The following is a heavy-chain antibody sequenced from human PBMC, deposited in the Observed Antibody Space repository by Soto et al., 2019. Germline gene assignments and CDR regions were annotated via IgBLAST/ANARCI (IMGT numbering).Heavy chain of an antibody. CDR1: GASISSSTYY. CDR3: SGYCGSTACPTFSDY. Sequence: SETLSLTCTVSGASISSSTYYWAWIRQPPGKGLEWIGRIYYSGSAYYNPSLKSRVTISVDTSKNQFSLKLSSVTAADTAVYYCSGYCGSTACPTFSDYWGQGTLVTVPQ. D-gene: IGHD2-2*01. CDR2: IYYSGSA. J-gene: IGHJ4*02. V-gene: IGHV4-39*01.